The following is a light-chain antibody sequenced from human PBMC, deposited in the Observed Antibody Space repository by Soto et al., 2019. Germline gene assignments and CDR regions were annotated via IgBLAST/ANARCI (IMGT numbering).Light chain of an antibody. J-gene: IGKJ1*01. CDR3: QQSYSTVGRT. Sequence: DIQMTQSPSSLSASVGDRVTITCRASQSINNYLNWYQQKPGKVPTLLIYAASTLQSGVPLRFSGSGSGTDFTLTISGLQPEDFATYYCQQSYSTVGRTFGQGTKVEIK. V-gene: IGKV1-39*01. CDR1: QSINNY. CDR2: AAS.